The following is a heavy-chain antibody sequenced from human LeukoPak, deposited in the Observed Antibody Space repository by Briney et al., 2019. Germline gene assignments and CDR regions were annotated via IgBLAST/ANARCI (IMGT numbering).Heavy chain of an antibody. Sequence: GGSLRLSCAATGFTVSRNFMSWVRQAPGKGLEWVSVIYSGGSTYYADSVKGRFTISRDNSKNTMYLQMNSLRAEDTAVYYCAKGKQQLDSSFDYWGQGTLVTVSS. CDR1: GFTVSRNF. CDR2: IYSGGST. J-gene: IGHJ4*02. CDR3: AKGKQQLDSSFDY. V-gene: IGHV3-53*01. D-gene: IGHD6-13*01.